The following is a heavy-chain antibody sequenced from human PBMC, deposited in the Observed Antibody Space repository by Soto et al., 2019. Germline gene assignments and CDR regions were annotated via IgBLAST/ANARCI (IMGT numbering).Heavy chain of an antibody. J-gene: IGHJ4*02. Sequence: ASVPGAFPASGSTFPSDARHWVRQDPGQRLEWMGWINAGNGNTKYSQKFQGRVTMTTDTSTSTAYMELRSLRSDDTAVYYWARGGTPLDYWGQGTLVTVSS. CDR3: ARGGTPLDY. V-gene: IGHV1-3*01. CDR2: INAGNGNT. D-gene: IGHD3-16*01. CDR1: GSTFPSDA.